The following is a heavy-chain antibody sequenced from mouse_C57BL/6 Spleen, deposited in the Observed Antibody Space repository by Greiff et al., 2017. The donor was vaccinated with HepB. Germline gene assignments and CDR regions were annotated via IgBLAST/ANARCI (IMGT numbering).Heavy chain of an antibody. J-gene: IGHJ2*01. CDR3: ARETDYFDY. Sequence: EVKLVESGGGLVKPGGSLKLSCAASGFTFSDYGMHWVRQAPEKGLEWVAYISSGISTIYYADTVKGRFTISRDNSKNTLFLQMTSLRSEDTAMYYCARETDYFDYWGQGTTLTVSS. V-gene: IGHV5-17*01. CDR1: GFTFSDYG. CDR2: ISSGISTI.